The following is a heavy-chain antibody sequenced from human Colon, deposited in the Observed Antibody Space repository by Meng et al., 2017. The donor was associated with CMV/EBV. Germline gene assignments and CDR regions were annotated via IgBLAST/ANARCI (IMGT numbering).Heavy chain of an antibody. J-gene: IGHJ4*02. D-gene: IGHD3-16*01. V-gene: IGHV1-2*02. CDR1: GYTFTGYY. CDR3: ARGGPARGELPLY. Sequence: ASVKVSCKASGYTFTGYYMHWVRQAPGQGLEWMGWINPNSGGTNYAQKFQGRVTMTSDMSIDTAYMELSRLGSDDTAVYYCARGGPARGELPLYGGQGTLVTVSS. CDR2: INPNSGGT.